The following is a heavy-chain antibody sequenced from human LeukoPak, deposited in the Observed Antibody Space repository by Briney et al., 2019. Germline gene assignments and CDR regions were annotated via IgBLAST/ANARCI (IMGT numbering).Heavy chain of an antibody. Sequence: SETLSLTCTVSGGSVSSGNYYWRWLRQPPGKGLEWIGYVFNSGSTNYNPSLKSRVGISVNKPKNQFSLKVSSVTAADTAVYYCASGGPYSGYIYWGQGSLVTVSS. CDR1: GGSVSSGNYY. J-gene: IGHJ4*02. V-gene: IGHV4-61*01. CDR2: VFNSGST. CDR3: ASGGPYSGYIY. D-gene: IGHD5-12*01.